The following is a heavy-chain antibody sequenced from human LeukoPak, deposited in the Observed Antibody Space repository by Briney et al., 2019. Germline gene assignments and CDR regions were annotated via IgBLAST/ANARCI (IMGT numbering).Heavy chain of an antibody. Sequence: GRSLRLSCAASGFTLSSYAMHWVRQAPGKGLEWVAVISYDGSNKYYADSVKGRFTISRDNSKNTLYLQMNSLRAEDTAVYYCAREVSSDGYGMDVWGQGTTVTVSS. D-gene: IGHD6-25*01. CDR2: ISYDGSNK. J-gene: IGHJ6*02. CDR1: GFTLSSYA. V-gene: IGHV3-30-3*01. CDR3: AREVSSDGYGMDV.